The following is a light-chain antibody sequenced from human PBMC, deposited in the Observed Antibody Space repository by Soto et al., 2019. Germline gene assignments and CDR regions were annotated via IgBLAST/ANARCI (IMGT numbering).Light chain of an antibody. J-gene: IGKJ5*01. CDR2: AAS. Sequence: DIQMTQSPSSLSASVGDRDTITCRASQSISSYLNWYQQKPGKAPKLLIYAASSLQSGVPSRFSGNGSGTDFTLTISSLQPEDFATYYCQQRYSTPFTFGQGTRLEIK. CDR3: QQRYSTPFT. V-gene: IGKV1-39*01. CDR1: QSISSY.